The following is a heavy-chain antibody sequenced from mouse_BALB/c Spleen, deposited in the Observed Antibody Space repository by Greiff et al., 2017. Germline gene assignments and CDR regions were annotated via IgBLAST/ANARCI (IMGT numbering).Heavy chain of an antibody. Sequence: EVQLVESGGGLVQPGGSMKLSCVASGFTFSSYWMSWVRQSPEKGLEWVAEIRLKSDNYATHYAESVKGKFTISRDDSKSRLYLQMNSLRAEDTGIYYCTGGSSPPRFAYWGQGTLVTVSA. D-gene: IGHD1-1*01. CDR2: IRLKSDNYAT. CDR1: GFTFSSYW. V-gene: IGHV6-3*03. J-gene: IGHJ3*01. CDR3: TGGSSPPRFAY.